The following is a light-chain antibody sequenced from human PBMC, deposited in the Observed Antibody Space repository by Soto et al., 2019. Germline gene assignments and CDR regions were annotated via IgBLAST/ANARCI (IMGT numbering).Light chain of an antibody. V-gene: IGLV2-14*01. J-gene: IGLJ1*01. CDR2: EVT. CDR3: SSYTNINTRACV. Sequence: QSVLTQPASVSGSPGQSITISFTGTSGDIGSYNRVSWDQQHPDKAPKLVICEVTDRPAGVSNRFSGSKSGNTASLTISGLQAEDEAEYYCSSYTNINTRACVFGTGTKVTVL. CDR1: SGDIGSYNR.